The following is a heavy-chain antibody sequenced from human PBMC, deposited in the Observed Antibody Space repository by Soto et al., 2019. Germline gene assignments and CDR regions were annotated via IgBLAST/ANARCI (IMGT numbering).Heavy chain of an antibody. V-gene: IGHV3-23*01. CDR2: ISGSGGST. CDR1: GFTFSSYA. CDR3: AKDTILSGSSWYYFDY. J-gene: IGHJ4*02. Sequence: EVPLLESGGGLVQPGGSLRLSCAASGFTFSSYAMSWVRQAPGKGLEWVSAISGSGGSTYYADSVKGRFTISRDNSKNTLYLQMNSLRAEDTAVYYCAKDTILSGSSWYYFDYWGQGTLVTVSS. D-gene: IGHD6-13*01.